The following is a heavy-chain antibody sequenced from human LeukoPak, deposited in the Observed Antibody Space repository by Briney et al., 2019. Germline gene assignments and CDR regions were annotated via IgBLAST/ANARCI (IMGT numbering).Heavy chain of an antibody. Sequence: GGSLRLACAASGFTFSSYAMSWVRQAPGKGLEWLSANSASGGSTYYADSVKGRFTISRDNSKNTLYLQMNSLRAEDTAVYYCAKGRRSASDIVVVPAAIGYWGQGTLVTVSS. CDR3: AKGRRSASDIVVVPAAIGY. CDR1: GFTFSSYA. V-gene: IGHV3-23*01. D-gene: IGHD2-2*01. CDR2: NSASGGST. J-gene: IGHJ4*02.